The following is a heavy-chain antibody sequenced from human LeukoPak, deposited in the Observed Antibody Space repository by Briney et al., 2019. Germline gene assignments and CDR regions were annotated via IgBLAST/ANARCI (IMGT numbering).Heavy chain of an antibody. J-gene: IGHJ4*02. CDR3: TTDQIFEYQLLQQLVPFDY. V-gene: IGHV3-15*01. CDR1: GFTFSNAW. Sequence: GGSLRLSCAASGFTFSNAWMSWVRQAPGKGLEWVGRIKSKTDGGTTDHAAPVKGRFTISRDDSKNTLYLQMNSLKTEDTAVYYCTTDQIFEYQLLQQLVPFDYWGQGTLVTVSS. CDR2: IKSKTDGGTT. D-gene: IGHD2-2*01.